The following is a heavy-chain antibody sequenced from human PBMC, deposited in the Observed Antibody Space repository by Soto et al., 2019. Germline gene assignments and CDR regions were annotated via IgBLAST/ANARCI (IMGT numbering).Heavy chain of an antibody. CDR3: ERNYFGSYATDF. D-gene: IGHD1-26*01. Sequence: SETLSLTCTVSGDSVISSSYYWGWFRQPPGKGLEWIGSISYSGGTYYNPSLKSRVTVSVDTSKNQCSLRLSSVTAPDTAAYYCERNYFGSYATDFWGRGTLVTVSS. CDR1: GDSVISSSYY. CDR2: ISYSGGT. J-gene: IGHJ4*02. V-gene: IGHV4-39*01.